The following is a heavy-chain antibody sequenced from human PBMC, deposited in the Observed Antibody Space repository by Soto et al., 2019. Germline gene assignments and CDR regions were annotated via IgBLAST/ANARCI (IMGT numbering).Heavy chain of an antibody. CDR1: GLNFSNYA. CDR2: ISGSGGST. Sequence: PGGSKRHSSASSGLNFSNYAMIWVRQKPGKGLEWVSAISGSGGSTYYADSVKGRFTISRDNSKNTLYLQMNSLRAEDTAVYYCAKRGQQWSGGYYYHYYYYGMDVWGQGTTVTVSS. J-gene: IGHJ6*02. D-gene: IGHD3-10*02. V-gene: IGHV3-23*01. CDR3: AKRGQQWSGGYYYHYYYYGMDV.